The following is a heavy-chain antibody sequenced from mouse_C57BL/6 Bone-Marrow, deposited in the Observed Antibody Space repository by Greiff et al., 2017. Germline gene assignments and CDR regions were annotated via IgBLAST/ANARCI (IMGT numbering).Heavy chain of an antibody. J-gene: IGHJ2*01. V-gene: IGHV2-2*01. D-gene: IGHD1-1*01. Sequence: QVQLKESGPGLVQPSQRLSITCTVSGFSLTSYGVHWVRQSPGKGLEWLGVIWSGGSTDYNAAFISRLSISKDNSKSQVFFKMNSLQADDTAIYYCARGLYYYGSSPYYWGQGTTLTVSS. CDR1: GFSLTSYG. CDR2: IWSGGST. CDR3: ARGLYYYGSSPYY.